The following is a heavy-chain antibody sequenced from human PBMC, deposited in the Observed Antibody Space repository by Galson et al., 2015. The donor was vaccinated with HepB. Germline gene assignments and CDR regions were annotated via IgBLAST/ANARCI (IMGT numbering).Heavy chain of an antibody. CDR2: IFTSGST. CDR1: GVSITHYY. D-gene: IGHD2-2*01. V-gene: IGHV4-4*07. Sequence: ETLSLTCSVSGVSITHYYWSWIRQPAGKGLEWIGRIFTSGSTNYNPSLKSRVTMSVDTSKNQFSLRLSSVTAADTAVYYCARTYCSSSCYPNFDYWGQGTLVTVSS. CDR3: ARTYCSSSCYPNFDY. J-gene: IGHJ4*02.